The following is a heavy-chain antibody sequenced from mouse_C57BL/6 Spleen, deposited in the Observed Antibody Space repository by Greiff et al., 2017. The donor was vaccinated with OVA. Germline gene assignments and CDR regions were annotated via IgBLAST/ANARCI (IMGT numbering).Heavy chain of an antibody. D-gene: IGHD3-2*02. CDR2: IYPSDSET. CDR3: ARDSSGSYFDY. CDR1: GYTFTSYW. J-gene: IGHJ2*01. Sequence: QVQLQQPGAELVRPGSSVKLSCKASGYTFTSYWMDWVKQRPGQGLEWIGNIYPSDSETHYNQKFKDKATLTVDKSSSTAYMQLSSLTSEYSAVCSCARDSSGSYFDYWGQGTTLTVSS. V-gene: IGHV1-61*01.